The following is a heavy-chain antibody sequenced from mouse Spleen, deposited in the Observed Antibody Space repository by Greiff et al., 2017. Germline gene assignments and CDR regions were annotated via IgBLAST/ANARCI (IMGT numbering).Heavy chain of an antibody. CDR1: GYTFTSYW. Sequence: VQLKQSGTVLARPGASVKMSCKASGYTFTSYWMHWVKQRPGQGLEWIGAIYPGNSDTSYNQKFKGKAKLTAVTSTSTAYMELSSLTNEDSAVYYCTRALYYYGSSSFAYWGQGTLVTVSA. CDR2: IYPGNSDT. J-gene: IGHJ3*01. D-gene: IGHD1-1*01. CDR3: TRALYYYGSSSFAY. V-gene: IGHV1-5*01.